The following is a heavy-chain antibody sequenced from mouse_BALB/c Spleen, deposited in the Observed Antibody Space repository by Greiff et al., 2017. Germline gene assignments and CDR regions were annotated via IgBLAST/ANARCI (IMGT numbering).Heavy chain of an antibody. CDR2: ISSGGST. CDR1: GFTFSSYA. J-gene: IGHJ4*01. D-gene: IGHD1-1*01. V-gene: IGHV5-6-5*01. CDR3: AREYYYGSSYPYYYAMDY. Sequence: EVQGVESGGGLVKPGGSLKLSCAASGFTFSSYAMSWVRQTPEKRLEWVASISSGGSTYYPDSVKGRFTISRDNARNILYLQMSSLRSEDTAMYYCAREYYYGSSYPYYYAMDYWGQGTSVTVSS.